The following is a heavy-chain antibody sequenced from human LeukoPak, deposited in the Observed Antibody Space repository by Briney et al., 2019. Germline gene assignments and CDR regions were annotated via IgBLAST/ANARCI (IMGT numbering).Heavy chain of an antibody. CDR3: AGGLGELNAFDI. J-gene: IGHJ3*02. Sequence: GESMRISCRSSGYSFTSYWIGWVRQLPGKGLEWMGIIYPGDSDTSYNPSFQGQVTISADKSNSHASLQRSTLTAADTAMYYCAGGLGELNAFDIWGQGTMVTVSS. CDR2: IYPGDSDT. D-gene: IGHD3-16*01. V-gene: IGHV5-51*01. CDR1: GYSFTSYW.